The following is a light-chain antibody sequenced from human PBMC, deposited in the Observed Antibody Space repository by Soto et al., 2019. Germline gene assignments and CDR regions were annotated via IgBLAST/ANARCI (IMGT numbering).Light chain of an antibody. J-gene: IGKJ2*01. CDR3: QQYGSSPYT. V-gene: IGKV3-20*01. CDR2: GAS. CDR1: QTVSSSY. Sequence: EIVLTQSPDTLSLSPGERATLSCRASQTVSSSYLAWYQQKAGQCPRILIYGASFRATGIPDRYSGSGSGTDFTLSLSRLEPEDFAGYYCQQYGSSPYTFGQGTKLEI.